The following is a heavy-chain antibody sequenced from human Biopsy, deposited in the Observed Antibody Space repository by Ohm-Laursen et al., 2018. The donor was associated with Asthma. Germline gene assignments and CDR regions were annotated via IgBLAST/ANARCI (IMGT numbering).Heavy chain of an antibody. CDR2: IMTVFGTT. CDR3: ARCQVGYSSGWSLLLKKIYYSGMDV. D-gene: IGHD6-19*01. V-gene: IGHV1-69*01. J-gene: IGHJ6*02. Sequence: SSVKVSCNTPGGTFSNFAISWVRQAPGQGLEWLGGIMTVFGTTNYAQKFQGRVTITADESTSTAYMEVTSLRSEDTAIYYCARCQVGYSSGWSLLLKKIYYSGMDVWGQGTAVTVSS. CDR1: GGTFSNFA.